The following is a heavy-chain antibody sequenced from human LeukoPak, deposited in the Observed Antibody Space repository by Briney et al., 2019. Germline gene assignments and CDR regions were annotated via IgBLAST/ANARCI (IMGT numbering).Heavy chain of an antibody. Sequence: GESLKISCRGSGYNFASYWIGWVRQVPGKGLEWVGIIYPDDSDTAYGPSFEGQVTMSADRSIGIAYLQWSSLKASDTATYYCARGGDWDAAFDIWGLGTLVTVSS. V-gene: IGHV5-51*01. CDR2: IYPDDSDT. D-gene: IGHD2-21*02. J-gene: IGHJ3*02. CDR1: GYNFASYW. CDR3: ARGGDWDAAFDI.